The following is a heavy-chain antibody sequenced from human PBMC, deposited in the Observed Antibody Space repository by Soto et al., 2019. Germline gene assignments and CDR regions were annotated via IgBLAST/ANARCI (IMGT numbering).Heavy chain of an antibody. CDR3: ARQRTVYFARPGDWLDP. D-gene: IGHD3-9*01. CDR2: IYYSGNI. V-gene: IGHV4-30-4*01. Sequence: QVQLQESGPGLVKRSQTLSLTCTVSGASISSADYFWSWIRQPPGQGLEWIGYIYYSGNIFYNPSLESRVTISVDTSKNQFSLKLTSVTAADTAVYYCARQRTVYFARPGDWLDPWGQGTLVTVSS. J-gene: IGHJ5*02. CDR1: GASISSADYF.